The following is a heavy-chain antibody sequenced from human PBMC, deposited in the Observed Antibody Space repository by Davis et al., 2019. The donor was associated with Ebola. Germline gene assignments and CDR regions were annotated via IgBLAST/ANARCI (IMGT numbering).Heavy chain of an antibody. V-gene: IGHV4-59*03. J-gene: IGHJ3*02. Sequence: ESLKISCSVSGGSISGHYWNWIRQVPGKGLEWIGYIHYSGTTKYNPSLRRRVTTSVDASKNQLSLRLSSVTAADTAVYYCAQWSGNAFEIWGRGTVVTVSS. CDR2: IHYSGTT. CDR1: GGSISGHY. D-gene: IGHD3-3*01. CDR3: AQWSGNAFEI.